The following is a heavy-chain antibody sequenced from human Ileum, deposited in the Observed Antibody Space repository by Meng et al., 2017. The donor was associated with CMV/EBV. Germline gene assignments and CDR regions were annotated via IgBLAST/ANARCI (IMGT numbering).Heavy chain of an antibody. CDR3: ARDPGVVPAVGYYGLDV. Sequence: ITSGAYYWSWIRQHPGKGLEWIGYIYYSGSTYYNPSLKRRVTISVDTTKSQFSLKLTSVTAADTAVYYCARDPGVVPAVGYYGLDVWGQGTTVTVSS. V-gene: IGHV4-31*02. D-gene: IGHD2-2*01. J-gene: IGHJ6*02. CDR1: ITSGAYY. CDR2: IYYSGST.